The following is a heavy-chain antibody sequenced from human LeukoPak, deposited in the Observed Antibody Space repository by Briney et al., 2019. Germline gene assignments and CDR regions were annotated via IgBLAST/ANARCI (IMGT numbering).Heavy chain of an antibody. CDR3: ARVYYYYMDV. CDR2: SDPKSGAT. Sequence: ASVQVSCKTSGYTFTSYYIHWLRQAPGQRFEWMGWSDPKSGATKYEHFQGRVTMTRDTSISTAYMELSSLRSEDTAVYYCARVYYYYMDVWGKGTTVTISS. J-gene: IGHJ6*03. CDR1: GYTFTSYY. V-gene: IGHV1-2*02.